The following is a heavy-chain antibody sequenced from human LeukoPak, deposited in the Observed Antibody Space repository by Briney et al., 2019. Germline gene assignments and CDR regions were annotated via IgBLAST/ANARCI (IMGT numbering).Heavy chain of an antibody. D-gene: IGHD5-18*01. V-gene: IGHV4-34*01. CDR2: SNHFGST. CDR3: ARGRLQLWSFPLPYNHYAIDV. Sequence: SETLSLTCSVSGGSISGYYWSWIWQPPGKGLEWIGESNHFGSTGYNPSLKSRVTISVDTSKKQFSLNVRSVTDADTAVYFCARGRLQLWSFPLPYNHYAIDVWGQGTTVTVSS. J-gene: IGHJ6*02. CDR1: GGSISGYY.